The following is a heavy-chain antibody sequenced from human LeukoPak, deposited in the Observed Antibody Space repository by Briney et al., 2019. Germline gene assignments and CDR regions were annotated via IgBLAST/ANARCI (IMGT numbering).Heavy chain of an antibody. CDR3: ARGDDGLYPRTYFDY. Sequence: PGRSLRLSCAASGFTFSSYGMHWVRQAPGKGLEWVAVIWYDGSNKYYADSVKGRFTISRDNSKNTLYLQMNSLRAEDTAVYYCARGDDGLYPRTYFDYWGQGTLVTVSS. CDR1: GFTFSSYG. J-gene: IGHJ4*02. V-gene: IGHV3-33*01. D-gene: IGHD3-16*02. CDR2: IWYDGSNK.